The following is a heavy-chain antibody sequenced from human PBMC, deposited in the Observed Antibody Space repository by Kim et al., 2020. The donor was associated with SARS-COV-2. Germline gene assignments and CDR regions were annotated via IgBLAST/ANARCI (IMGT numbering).Heavy chain of an antibody. D-gene: IGHD3-10*01. Sequence: ARPRKGRFTISRDNTKNPLFLQMNSRRAEDTAVYYCAKDSYGSGSYFGAWGQGTLVTVSA. CDR3: AKDSYGSGSYFGA. J-gene: IGHJ5*02. V-gene: IGHV3-23*01.